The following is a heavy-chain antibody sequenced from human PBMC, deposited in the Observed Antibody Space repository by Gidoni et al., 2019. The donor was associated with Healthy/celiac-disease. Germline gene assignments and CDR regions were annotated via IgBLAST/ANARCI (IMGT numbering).Heavy chain of an antibody. CDR1: GYTFTGYS. Sequence: QVQLVQSGAEVKKPGASVKVSCKASGYTFTGYSMHWVRQAPGQGLEWMGWINPNTGGTNYAQKFQGRVTMTRDTSISTAYMELSRLRSDDTAVYYCATASYDSSGGGWFDPWGQGTLVTVSS. CDR3: ATASYDSSGGGWFDP. J-gene: IGHJ5*02. CDR2: INPNTGGT. V-gene: IGHV1-2*02. D-gene: IGHD3-22*01.